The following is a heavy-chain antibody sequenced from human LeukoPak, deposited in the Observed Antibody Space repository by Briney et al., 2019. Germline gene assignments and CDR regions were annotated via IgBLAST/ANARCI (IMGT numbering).Heavy chain of an antibody. Sequence: SETLSLTCAVSGGSISSGGYSWSWIRQPPGKGLEWIGYIYHSGSTYYNPSLKSRVTISVDRSKNQFSLKLSSVTAADTAVYYCVRATITSDDAFDIWGQGTMVTVSS. V-gene: IGHV4-30-2*01. D-gene: IGHD3-16*01. CDR3: VRATITSDDAFDI. J-gene: IGHJ3*02. CDR2: IYHSGST. CDR1: GGSISSGGYS.